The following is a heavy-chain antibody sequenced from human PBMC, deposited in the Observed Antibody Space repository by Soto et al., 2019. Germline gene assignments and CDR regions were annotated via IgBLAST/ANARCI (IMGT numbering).Heavy chain of an antibody. J-gene: IGHJ5*02. V-gene: IGHV1-69*04. D-gene: IGHD3-9*01. CDR3: ARDFNTYDILTGPTPSWFDP. Sequence: ASVKVSCKASGGTFSSYTISWVRQAPGQGLEWMGRIIPILGIANYAQKFQGRVTITADKSTSTAYMELSSLRSEDTAVYYCARDFNTYDILTGPTPSWFDPWGQGTLVTVSS. CDR2: IIPILGIA. CDR1: GGTFSSYT.